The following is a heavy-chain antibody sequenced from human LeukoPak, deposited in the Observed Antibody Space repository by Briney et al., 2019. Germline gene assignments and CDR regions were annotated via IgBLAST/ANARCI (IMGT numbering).Heavy chain of an antibody. Sequence: GGSLRLSCAASGFTFINYGMHWVRQAPGKGLEWVAFIRYDGSNKYYADSVKGRFTISRDNSKNTLYLQMNSLRAEDTAVYYCAKDLYYDYVWGSYRYWVLDYWGQGTLVTVSS. CDR1: GFTFINYG. V-gene: IGHV3-30*02. D-gene: IGHD3-16*02. J-gene: IGHJ4*02. CDR3: AKDLYYDYVWGSYRYWVLDY. CDR2: IRYDGSNK.